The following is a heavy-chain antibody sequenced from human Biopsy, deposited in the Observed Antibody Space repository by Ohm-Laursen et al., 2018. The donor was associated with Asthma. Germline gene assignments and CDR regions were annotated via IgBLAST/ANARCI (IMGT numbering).Heavy chain of an antibody. V-gene: IGHV1-69*13. CDR2: ILTVIGTT. D-gene: IGHD6-19*01. Sequence: SVKVSCTAHGGSFSNFAISWGRQAPGQGLEWLGGILTVIGTTNYAQKFQGRVTITADESTSTAYMEVTSLRSEETAIYYCARCQVGYSSGWSLLLKKIYYSGMDVWGQGTAVTVSS. CDR3: ARCQVGYSSGWSLLLKKIYYSGMDV. J-gene: IGHJ6*02. CDR1: GGSFSNFA.